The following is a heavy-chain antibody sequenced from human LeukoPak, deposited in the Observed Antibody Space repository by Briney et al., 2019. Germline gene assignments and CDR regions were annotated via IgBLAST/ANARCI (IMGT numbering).Heavy chain of an antibody. J-gene: IGHJ4*02. CDR2: INWNGGST. CDR3: ARDLPLAAMAPGGY. CDR1: GFTFDDYG. Sequence: GGSLRLSCAASGFTFDDYGMSWVRQAPGNGLEWVSGINWNGGSTGYADSVKGRFTISRDNAKSSLYLQMSSLRAEDTALYYCARDLPLAAMAPGGYWGQGTLVTVSS. V-gene: IGHV3-20*04. D-gene: IGHD5-18*01.